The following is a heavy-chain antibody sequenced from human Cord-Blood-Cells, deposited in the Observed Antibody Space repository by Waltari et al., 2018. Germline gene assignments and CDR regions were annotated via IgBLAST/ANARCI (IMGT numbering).Heavy chain of an antibody. D-gene: IGHD1-26*01. J-gene: IGHJ3*02. CDR1: GSTFTSYE. Sequence: QVQLVQSGAEVKKPGASVKVSCKASGSTFTSYEINWVRPATGQGLEWMGWMNPNSGNTGYAQKFQGRVTITRNTSISTAYMELSSLRSEDTAVYYCARAIRGSYFPDAFDIWGQGTMVTVSS. CDR2: MNPNSGNT. CDR3: ARAIRGSYFPDAFDI. V-gene: IGHV1-8*03.